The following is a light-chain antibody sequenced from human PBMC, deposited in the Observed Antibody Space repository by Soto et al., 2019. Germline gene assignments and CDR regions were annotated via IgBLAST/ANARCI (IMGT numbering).Light chain of an antibody. CDR2: DGS. CDR1: SSDVGSYNL. V-gene: IGLV2-23*01. Sequence: QSALTQPASVSGSPGQSITISCTGTSSDVGSYNLVSWYQQHPGKAPKLMIYDGSQRPSGVSNRFSASKSGTTASLTISGLQAEDEADYFCCSYAGTHVVLGGGTKLTVL. J-gene: IGLJ2*01. CDR3: CSYAGTHVV.